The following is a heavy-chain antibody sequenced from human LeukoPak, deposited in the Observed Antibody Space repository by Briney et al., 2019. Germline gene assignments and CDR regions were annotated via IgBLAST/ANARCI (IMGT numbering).Heavy chain of an antibody. D-gene: IGHD3-22*01. CDR1: GFTFSSYA. V-gene: IGHV3-23*01. CDR2: ISGSGGST. J-gene: IGHJ4*02. Sequence: GGSLRLSCAASGFTFSSYAMSWVRQAPGKGLEWVSAISGSGGSTYYADSVKGRFTISRDNSKNTLYLQMNSLRAEDTAVYYCARDTYYYDSSGSRLMGYWGQGTLVTVSS. CDR3: ARDTYYYDSSGSRLMGY.